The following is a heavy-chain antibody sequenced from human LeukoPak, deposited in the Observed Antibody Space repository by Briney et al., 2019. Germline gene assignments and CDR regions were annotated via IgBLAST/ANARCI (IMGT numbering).Heavy chain of an antibody. V-gene: IGHV3-11*04. J-gene: IGHJ6*03. CDR2: ISSSGNTV. CDR3: ARSHLYYYYMDV. Sequence: GGSLRLSCAASGFTFSDYYMSWIRQAPGKGLEWVSYISSSGNTVKYADSVKGRFTISRDNAKNSLYLQMNSLRAEDTAVYYCARSHLYYYYMDVWGKGTTVTISS. CDR1: GFTFSDYY.